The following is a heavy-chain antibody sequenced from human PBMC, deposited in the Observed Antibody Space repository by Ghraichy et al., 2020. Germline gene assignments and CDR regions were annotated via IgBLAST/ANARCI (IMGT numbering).Heavy chain of an antibody. J-gene: IGHJ5*02. CDR1: GGSISSSSYY. CDR3: ARQGLNYYDSSGYYYWFDP. Sequence: SQTLSLTCTVSGGSISSSSYYWGWIRQPPGKGLEWIGSIYYSGSTYYNPSLKSRVTISVDTSKNQFSLKLSSVTAADTAVYYCARQGLNYYDSSGYYYWFDPWGQGTLVTVSS. D-gene: IGHD3-22*01. V-gene: IGHV4-39*01. CDR2: IYYSGST.